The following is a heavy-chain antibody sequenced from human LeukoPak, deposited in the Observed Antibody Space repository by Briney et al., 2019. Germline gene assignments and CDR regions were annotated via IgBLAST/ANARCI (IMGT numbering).Heavy chain of an antibody. D-gene: IGHD3-10*01. J-gene: IGHJ6*03. V-gene: IGHV3-20*04. CDR1: GFTFDDYG. CDR2: INWNGGST. CDR3: ARESITMVRGVSSYYMDV. Sequence: GSLLLSCAASGFTFDDYGMSWVRPAPGKGLEWVSGINWNGGSTGYADSVKGRFTISRDNAKNSLYLQMNSLRAEDTALYYCARESITMVRGVSSYYMDVWGKGTTVTVSS.